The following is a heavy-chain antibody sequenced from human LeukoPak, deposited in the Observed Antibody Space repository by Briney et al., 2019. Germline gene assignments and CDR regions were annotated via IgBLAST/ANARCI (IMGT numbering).Heavy chain of an antibody. D-gene: IGHD2-8*02. J-gene: IGHJ4*02. CDR1: GFTFNSYE. CDR2: ISTSGNTI. Sequence: PGGSLRLSCAASGFTFNSYEMNWVRQAPGKGLEWVSYISTSGNTIYYADSVKGRFTISIDNATNALYLQMNSLRAEDTAVYYCARSTLATTGTYWGQGTLVTVSS. V-gene: IGHV3-48*03. CDR3: ARSTLATTGTY.